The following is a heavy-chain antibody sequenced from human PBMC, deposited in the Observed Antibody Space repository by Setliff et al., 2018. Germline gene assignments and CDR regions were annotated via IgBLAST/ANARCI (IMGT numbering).Heavy chain of an antibody. CDR1: GGSISSGDYY. D-gene: IGHD3-22*01. CDR2: IYSSGST. Sequence: TLSLTCTVSGGSISSGDYYWSWIRQPPGKGLEWIGYIYSSGSTYYNPSLKSRVSISVDTSKNQFSLKLSSLTAADTAVYYCARESRYYYDNLGTLDYWGQGTLVTVSS. V-gene: IGHV4-30-4*08. CDR3: ARESRYYYDNLGTLDY. J-gene: IGHJ4*02.